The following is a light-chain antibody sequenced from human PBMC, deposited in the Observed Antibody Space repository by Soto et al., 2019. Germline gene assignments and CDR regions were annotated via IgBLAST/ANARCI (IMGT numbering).Light chain of an antibody. CDR1: QSVSSY. CDR2: GAS. J-gene: IGKJ1*01. V-gene: IGKV3-15*01. CDR3: QQYYNWPRT. Sequence: EIVLTQSPGTLSLSPGERATLSCRASQSVSSYLAWYQQKPGQAPRLLIYGASTRATGIPDRFSGSGSGTEFTLSISSLQSEDFAVYYCQQYYNWPRTFGQGTKVDIK.